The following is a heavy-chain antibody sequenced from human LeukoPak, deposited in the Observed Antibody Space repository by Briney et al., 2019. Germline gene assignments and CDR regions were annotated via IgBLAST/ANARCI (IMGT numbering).Heavy chain of an antibody. CDR1: GGTFSSYA. J-gene: IGHJ4*02. V-gene: IGHV1-69*05. CDR2: IIPIFGTA. Sequence: SVKVSCKASGGTFSSYAISWVRQAPGQGLEWMGRIIPIFGTANYAQKFQGRVTITTDESTSTAYMELSSLRSEDTAVYYCARGVGATMPHYFDYWGQGTLVTVSS. D-gene: IGHD1-26*01. CDR3: ARGVGATMPHYFDY.